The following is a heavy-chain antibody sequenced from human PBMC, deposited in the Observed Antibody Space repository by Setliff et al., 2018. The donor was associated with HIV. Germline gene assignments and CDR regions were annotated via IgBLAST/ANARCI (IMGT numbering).Heavy chain of an antibody. D-gene: IGHD7-27*01. CDR3: ARVPNWGEAPFAFVV. CDR1: GFSTSSDGFY. CDR2: IFGSGIT. V-gene: IGHV4-31*01. J-gene: IGHJ3*01. Sequence: PSETLSLTCTLSGFSTSSDGFYWNWIRQRPGKGLEWIGYIFGSGITYYNPSLKSPLRISIDTSANQFSVELSSVTAADTALYFCARVPNWGEAPFAFVVWGLGTMVTVSS.